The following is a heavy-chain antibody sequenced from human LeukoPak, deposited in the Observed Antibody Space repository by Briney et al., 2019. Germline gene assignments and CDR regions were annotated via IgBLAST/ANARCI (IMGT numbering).Heavy chain of an antibody. Sequence: SETLSLTCTVSGGSINSVDYYWSWIRQPAGKGLEWIGRMYNSVTTNYNPSINYNPSLESRATISVDTSKNQSSLNLTSVTAADTAVYYCARDGGYKRFEPWGQGTLVTVSS. CDR3: ARDGGYKRFEP. J-gene: IGHJ5*02. D-gene: IGHD5-18*01. V-gene: IGHV4-61*02. CDR2: MYNSVTTNYNPSI. CDR1: GGSINSVDYY.